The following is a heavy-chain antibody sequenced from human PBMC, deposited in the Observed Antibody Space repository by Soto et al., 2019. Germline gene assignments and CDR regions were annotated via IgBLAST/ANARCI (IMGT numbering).Heavy chain of an antibody. CDR1: GFTFSNYN. CDR2: ILSIGTT. V-gene: IGHV3-23*01. D-gene: IGHD1-1*01. Sequence: EVQLLESGGGLVQPGGSLRLSCAASGFTFSNYNMNWVRQAPGEGLEWVSTILSIGTTYYADSVKGRFTISRDNSKNTLYLQMDSLRAEDTAVYFCVKKLGTTGGNFFHPWGQGALVTVSS. J-gene: IGHJ5*02. CDR3: VKKLGTTGGNFFHP.